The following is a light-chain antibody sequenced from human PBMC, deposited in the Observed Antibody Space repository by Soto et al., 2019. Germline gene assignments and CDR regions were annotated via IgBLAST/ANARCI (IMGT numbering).Light chain of an antibody. J-gene: IGKJ4*01. Sequence: EIVLTQSPATLSLSPGERAPLSCRASQSVSSNLAWYQQKPGQTPRLLIYATSTRATGIPARFSGSGSGTEFTLTISSLQSEDFAVYYCQHYNNWPLTFGGGTKVDIK. CDR2: ATS. CDR1: QSVSSN. V-gene: IGKV3-15*01. CDR3: QHYNNWPLT.